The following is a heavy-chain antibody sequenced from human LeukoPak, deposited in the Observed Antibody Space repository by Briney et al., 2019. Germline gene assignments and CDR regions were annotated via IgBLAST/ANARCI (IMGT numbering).Heavy chain of an antibody. Sequence: ASVKVSCKASGYTFTSYGISWVRQAPGQGLEWMGWISTYNGNTKYAQKVQGRVTMTTDTSPSTAYMELRSLRSDDKAVYYCARVPFWGVDCYGRYSFDYGGKGTLVTVSS. CDR1: GYTFTSYG. V-gene: IGHV1-18*01. CDR2: ISTYNGNT. J-gene: IGHJ4*02. CDR3: ARVPFWGVDCYGRYSFDY. D-gene: IGHD2-21*01.